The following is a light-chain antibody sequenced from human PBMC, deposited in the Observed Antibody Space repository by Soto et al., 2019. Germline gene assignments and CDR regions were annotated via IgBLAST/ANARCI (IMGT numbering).Light chain of an antibody. V-gene: IGLV2-11*01. CDR2: DVS. CDR1: SSDIGAYNY. J-gene: IGLJ2*01. CDR3: CSYAGSYPVV. Sequence: QSVLTQPRSVSGSPGQSVTISCTGTSSDIGAYNYVSWYQHYPGKAPKLMINDVSNRPSGVPERFSGSKSGNTASLTISGLQAEDEADYYCCSYAGSYPVVFGGGTKLTVL.